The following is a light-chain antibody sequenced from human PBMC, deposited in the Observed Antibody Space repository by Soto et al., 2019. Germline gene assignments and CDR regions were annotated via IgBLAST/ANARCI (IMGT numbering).Light chain of an antibody. CDR1: QSVSSY. CDR3: QQRSNWPPLT. CDR2: DAS. Sequence: EIVLTQSPATLSLSPGGRATLSCRASQSVSSYLAWYQQKPGQAPRLLIHDASNRATGIPARFSGSGSGTDFTLTISSLEPEDFAVYYCQQRSNWPPLTFGGGTKVEIK. J-gene: IGKJ4*01. V-gene: IGKV3-11*01.